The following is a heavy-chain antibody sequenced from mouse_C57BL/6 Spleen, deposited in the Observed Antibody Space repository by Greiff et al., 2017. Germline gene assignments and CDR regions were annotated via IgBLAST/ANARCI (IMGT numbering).Heavy chain of an antibody. V-gene: IGHV2-2*01. J-gene: IGHJ4*01. CDR3: ARREGSSPYAMDY. D-gene: IGHD1-1*01. CDR2: IWSGGST. CDR1: GFSLTSYG. Sequence: VMLVESGPGLVQPSQSLSITCTVSGFSLTSYGVHWVRQSPGKGLEWLGVIWSGGSTDYNAAFISRLSISKDNSKCQVFFKMNSLQADDTAIDYCARREGSSPYAMDYWGQGTSVTVSS.